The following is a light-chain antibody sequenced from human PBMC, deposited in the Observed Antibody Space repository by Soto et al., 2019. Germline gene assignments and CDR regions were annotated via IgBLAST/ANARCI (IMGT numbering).Light chain of an antibody. Sequence: DVVLTQSPLSLPVTLGQPASISCRSTQSLVYSDGNIYLNWFQQRPGQSPRRLIYKVSNRDSGVPDRFSGSGSGTDFTLKISWVEAEDVGVYYGMQGTHWPPITFGQGTRLEIK. V-gene: IGKV2-30*01. CDR2: KVS. CDR3: MQGTHWPPIT. CDR1: QSLVYSDGNIY. J-gene: IGKJ5*01.